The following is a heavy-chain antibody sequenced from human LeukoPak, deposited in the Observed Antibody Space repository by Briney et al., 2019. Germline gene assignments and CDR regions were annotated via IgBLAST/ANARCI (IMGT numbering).Heavy chain of an antibody. CDR3: ARGVGATTN. CDR1: GGSISSYY. CDR2: TYYSGST. D-gene: IGHD1-26*01. Sequence: SETLSLTCTVSGGSISSYYWSWIRQPPGKGLEWIGYTYYSGSTNYNPSLKSRVTISVDTSKNQFSLKLSSVTAADTAVYYCARGVGATTNWGQGTLVTVSS. J-gene: IGHJ4*02. V-gene: IGHV4-59*01.